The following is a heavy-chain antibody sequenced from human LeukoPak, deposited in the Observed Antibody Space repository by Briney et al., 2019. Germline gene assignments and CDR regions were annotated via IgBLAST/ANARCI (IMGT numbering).Heavy chain of an antibody. Sequence: SETLSLTCTVSGDSISSYYWSWIRQPPGKGLEWIGYIYYSGSTNYNPSLKSRVTISVDTSKNQFSLKLSSVTAADTAVYYCARGNSGWALGYYYYYGMDVWGQGTTVTVSS. J-gene: IGHJ6*02. CDR3: ARGNSGWALGYYYYYGMDV. CDR2: IYYSGST. V-gene: IGHV4-59*08. CDR1: GDSISSYY. D-gene: IGHD6-19*01.